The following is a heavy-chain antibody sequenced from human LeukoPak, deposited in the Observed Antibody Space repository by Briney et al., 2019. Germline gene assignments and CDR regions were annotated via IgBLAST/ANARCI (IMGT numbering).Heavy chain of an antibody. V-gene: IGHV3-48*03. CDR3: ARGYTYGYDY. Sequence: GGSLRLSCAASGFTFGNYEMNWVRQAPGKGLEWVSYISSSGGTIYYADSVKGRFTISRDNAKNSLYLQMNSLRAEDTAVYYCARGYTYGYDYWGQGTLLTVSS. J-gene: IGHJ4*02. CDR1: GFTFGNYE. CDR2: ISSSGGTI. D-gene: IGHD5-18*01.